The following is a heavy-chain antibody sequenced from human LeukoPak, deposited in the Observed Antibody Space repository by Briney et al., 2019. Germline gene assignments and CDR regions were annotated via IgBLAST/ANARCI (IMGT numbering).Heavy chain of an antibody. CDR2: ISYDGSNK. Sequence: PGGSLRLSCAASGFTFSSYGMHWVRQAPGKGLEWVAVISYDGSNKYYADSVKGRFTISRDNSKNTLYLQMNSLRAEDTAVYYCAKDFSSGWYPWSDYYYYGMDVWGQGTTVTVSS. D-gene: IGHD6-19*01. CDR3: AKDFSSGWYPWSDYYYYGMDV. J-gene: IGHJ6*02. CDR1: GFTFSSYG. V-gene: IGHV3-30*18.